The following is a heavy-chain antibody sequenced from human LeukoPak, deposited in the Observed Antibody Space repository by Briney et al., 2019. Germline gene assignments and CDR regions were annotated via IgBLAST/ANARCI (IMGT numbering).Heavy chain of an antibody. J-gene: IGHJ6*02. Sequence: SETLSLTCAVYGGSFSGYYWSWIRQPPGKGPEWIGEINHSGSTNYNPSLKSRVTISVDTSKNQFSLKVSSVTAADTAVYYCARDAGHQLSRRNYYAMDVWGQGTTVTVS. CDR3: ARDAGHQLSRRNYYAMDV. CDR1: GGSFSGYY. V-gene: IGHV4-34*01. D-gene: IGHD2-2*01. CDR2: INHSGST.